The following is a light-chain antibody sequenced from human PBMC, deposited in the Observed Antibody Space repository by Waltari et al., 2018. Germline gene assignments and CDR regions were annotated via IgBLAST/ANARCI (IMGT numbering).Light chain of an antibody. Sequence: QSALTQPASVSGSPGQSLTISCTGTSSDVGHSNYVSWYQQHPGKAPKLMIYEVSNRPSGVSNRFSGSKSGNTASLTISGLQAEDEADYYCSSYTSSSTRVFGGGTKLTVL. CDR2: EVS. J-gene: IGLJ3*02. CDR1: SSDVGHSNY. CDR3: SSYTSSSTRV. V-gene: IGLV2-14*01.